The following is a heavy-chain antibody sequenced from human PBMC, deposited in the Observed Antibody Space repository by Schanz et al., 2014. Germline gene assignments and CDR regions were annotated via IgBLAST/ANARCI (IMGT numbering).Heavy chain of an antibody. V-gene: IGHV3-48*04. CDR2: ISSSSSTR. J-gene: IGHJ4*02. CDR1: GFTFSSYS. Sequence: EVQLVESGGGFVQPGGSLRLSCAASGFTFSSYSMNWVRQAPGKGLEWVSYISSSSSTRYYADSVKGRFTISRDNAKNSLFLQMNSLRPEDTAVYYCARDRRNADLDYWGQGTLVTVSS. CDR3: ARDRRNADLDY. D-gene: IGHD1-1*01.